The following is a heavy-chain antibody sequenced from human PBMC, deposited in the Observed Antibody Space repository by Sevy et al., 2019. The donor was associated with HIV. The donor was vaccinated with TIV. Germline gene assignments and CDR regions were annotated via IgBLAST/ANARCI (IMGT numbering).Heavy chain of an antibody. CDR1: GYTFSTYR. D-gene: IGHD2-15*01. Sequence: ASVKVSCKISGYTFSTYRITWVRQAPGQGLEWMGWISPHNGDTNYAQKLQDRITMITETSTNTAYMELRSLRSDDTGFYYCVRAYCSAGSCYSLAYWGQGTLVTVSS. CDR3: VRAYCSAGSCYSLAY. J-gene: IGHJ4*02. V-gene: IGHV1-18*01. CDR2: ISPHNGDT.